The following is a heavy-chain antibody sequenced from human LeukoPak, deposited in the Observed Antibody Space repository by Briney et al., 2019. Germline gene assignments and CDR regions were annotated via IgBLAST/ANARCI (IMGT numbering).Heavy chain of an antibody. CDR2: IYHSGST. D-gene: IGHD3-9*01. Sequence: SETLSPTCTVSGYSISSGYYWGWIRQPPGKGLEWIGSIYHSGSTYYNPSLKSRVTISVDTSKNQFSLKLSSVTAADTAVYYCARVRGGMYYDILTGYSVYYYYMDVWGKGTTVTVSS. CDR3: ARVRGGMYYDILTGYSVYYYYMDV. J-gene: IGHJ6*03. V-gene: IGHV4-38-2*02. CDR1: GYSISSGYY.